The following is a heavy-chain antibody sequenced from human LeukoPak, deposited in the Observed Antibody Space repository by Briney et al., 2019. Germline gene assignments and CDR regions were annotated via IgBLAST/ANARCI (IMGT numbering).Heavy chain of an antibody. Sequence: PGGSLRLSCAASGXTFSSYTMDWVRQALGKGLEWVSSISGSATHIYYADSVKGRFTISRDNAKNSVYLQVNSLRAEDTAVYYCAREGLYSGSVSSDLDYWGQGTLVSVSS. J-gene: IGHJ4*02. CDR2: ISGSATHI. V-gene: IGHV3-21*01. CDR1: GXTFSSYT. D-gene: IGHD3-10*01. CDR3: AREGLYSGSVSSDLDY.